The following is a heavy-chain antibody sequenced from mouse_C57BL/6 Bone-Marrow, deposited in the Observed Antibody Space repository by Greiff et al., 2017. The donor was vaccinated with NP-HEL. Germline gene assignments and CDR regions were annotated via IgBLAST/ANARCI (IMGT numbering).Heavy chain of an antibody. V-gene: IGHV1-69*01. J-gene: IGHJ3*01. CDR3: ARDYYYGRAWFAY. D-gene: IGHD1-1*01. CDR2: IDPSDSYT. CDR1: GYTFTSYW. Sequence: QVQLQQPGAELVMPGASVKLSCKASGYTFTSYWMHWVKQRPGQGLEWIGEIDPSDSYTNYNQKFKGKSTLTVDKSSSTAYMQLSSLTSEDSAVYDCARDYYYGRAWFAYWGQGTLVTVSA.